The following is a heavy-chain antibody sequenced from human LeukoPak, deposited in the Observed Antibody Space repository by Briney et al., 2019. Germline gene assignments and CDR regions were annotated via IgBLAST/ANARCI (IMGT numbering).Heavy chain of an antibody. CDR1: GFTVSSNY. D-gene: IGHD4-17*01. J-gene: IGHJ4*02. CDR2: IYSGGST. CDR3: ARAKGDYVPHYFDY. Sequence: GGSLRLSCAASGFTVSSNYMSWVRQAPGKGLEWVSVIYSGGSTYYADSVKGRFTISRHNSKNTLYLQMNSLRAEDTAVYYCARAKGDYVPHYFDYWGQGTLVTVSS. V-gene: IGHV3-53*04.